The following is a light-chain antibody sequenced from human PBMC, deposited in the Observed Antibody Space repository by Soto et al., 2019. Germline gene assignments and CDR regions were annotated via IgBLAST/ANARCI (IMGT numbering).Light chain of an antibody. CDR1: NIGSKS. V-gene: IGLV3-21*02. Sequence: SYELTQPPSVSVAPGQTARITCGGNNIGSKSVHWYQQRPGQAPVLVVYEDSDRPSEIPDRFSGSNSGNTATLTISRVEAGDEADFYCQVWDGSSDLVVFGGGTKLTVL. J-gene: IGLJ2*01. CDR3: QVWDGSSDLVV. CDR2: EDS.